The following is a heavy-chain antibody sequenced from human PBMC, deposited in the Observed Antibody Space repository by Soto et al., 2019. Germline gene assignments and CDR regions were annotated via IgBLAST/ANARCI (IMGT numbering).Heavy chain of an antibody. D-gene: IGHD6-13*01. J-gene: IGHJ4*02. CDR3: ARAPGGPGIAEY. CDR2: INAGNGNT. CDR1: GYTFTSYA. V-gene: IGHV1-3*01. Sequence: ASVKVSCKASGYTFTSYAMQWVHQAPGQRLEWMGWINAGNGNTKYSQKFQGRVTITRDTSASTAYMELSSLRSEDTAVYYCARAPGGPGIAEYWGQGTLVTVSS.